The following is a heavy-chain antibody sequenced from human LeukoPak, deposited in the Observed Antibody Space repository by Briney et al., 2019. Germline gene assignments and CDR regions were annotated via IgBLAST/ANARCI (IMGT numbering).Heavy chain of an antibody. CDR2: FDPEDGET. Sequence: GASVKVSCKVSGYTLTELSMHWVRQAPGKGLEWMGGFDPEDGETIYAQKFQGRVTMTEDTSTDTAYMELSSLRSEDTAVYCCATGSNYYSGAFDIWGQGTMVTVSS. CDR1: GYTLTELS. D-gene: IGHD4-11*01. CDR3: ATGSNYYSGAFDI. V-gene: IGHV1-24*01. J-gene: IGHJ3*02.